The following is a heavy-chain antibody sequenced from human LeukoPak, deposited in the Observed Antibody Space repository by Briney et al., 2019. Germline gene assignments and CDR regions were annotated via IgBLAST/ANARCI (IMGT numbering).Heavy chain of an antibody. CDR3: AKVYRSGNTLWEPSLDY. CDR2: ISGDGGRT. Sequence: QAGGSLRLSCAASGFPFDDFAMHWVRQAPGKGLEWVSLISGDGGRTYYADSVRGRFTISRDNSKNSLYLQMNSLRTEDTALYYCAKVYRSGNTLWEPSLDYWGQGTLVAVSS. V-gene: IGHV3-43*02. J-gene: IGHJ4*02. D-gene: IGHD1-7*01. CDR1: GFPFDDFA.